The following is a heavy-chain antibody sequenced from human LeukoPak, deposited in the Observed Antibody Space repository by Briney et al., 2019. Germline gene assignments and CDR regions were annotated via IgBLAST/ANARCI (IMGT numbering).Heavy chain of an antibody. V-gene: IGHV3-48*01. D-gene: IGHD1-1*01. CDR2: IGIDSGNT. Sequence: GGSLRLSCTASGFPFIEYSLNWVRQAPGKGLEWISYIGIDSGNTKYADSVRGRVTISADKAKNSLYLQMNSLRVEDTAVYYCARDHNYAFDNWGQGTQVSVAS. CDR3: ARDHNYAFDN. J-gene: IGHJ4*02. CDR1: GFPFIEYS.